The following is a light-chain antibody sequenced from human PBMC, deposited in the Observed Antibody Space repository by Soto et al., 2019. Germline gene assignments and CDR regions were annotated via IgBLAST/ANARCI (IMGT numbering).Light chain of an antibody. J-gene: IGKJ1*01. CDR3: QQYGSSGRT. Sequence: EVVLTHSPGTLSLSPGERATLSCSTSQSVSSNYLAWYQQKPGQAPRLLIYGASSRATGIPDRFSGSGSGTDFTLTISGLEPEDFAVYYCQQYGSSGRTFGQGTKVDIK. CDR1: QSVSSNY. CDR2: GAS. V-gene: IGKV3-20*01.